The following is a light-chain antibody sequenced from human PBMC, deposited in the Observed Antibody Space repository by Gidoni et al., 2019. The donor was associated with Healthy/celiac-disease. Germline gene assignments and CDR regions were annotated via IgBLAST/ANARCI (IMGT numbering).Light chain of an antibody. J-gene: IGKJ4*01. V-gene: IGKV3-20*01. Sequence: GEGATLSCRASQSVSSSYLAWYQQKPGQAPRLLIYGASSRATGIPDRFSGSGSGTDFTLTISRLEPEDFAVYYCQQYGSSLPLTFGGGTKVEIK. CDR3: QQYGSSLPLT. CDR2: GAS. CDR1: QSVSSSY.